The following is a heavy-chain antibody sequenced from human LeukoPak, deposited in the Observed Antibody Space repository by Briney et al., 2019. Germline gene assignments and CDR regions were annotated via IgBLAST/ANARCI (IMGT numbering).Heavy chain of an antibody. CDR2: IYQSGSGSS. CDR1: GGSIISSNYY. D-gene: IGHD3-3*01. V-gene: IGHV4-39*01. CDR3: ASTLRFLPYRRFDY. Sequence: SETLSLTCSVSGGSIISSNYYWGWIRQPPGKGLEWIGSIYQSGSGSSYYNPSLKSRVTISGDTSKNQFSLRLNSVTATDTAVSYCASTLRFLPYRRFDYWGQGILVTVPS. J-gene: IGHJ4*02.